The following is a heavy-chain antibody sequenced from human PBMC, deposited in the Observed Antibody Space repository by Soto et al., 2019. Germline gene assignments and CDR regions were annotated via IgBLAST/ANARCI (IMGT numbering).Heavy chain of an antibody. D-gene: IGHD6-19*01. J-gene: IGHJ4*02. CDR3: AKDEYSSGWYKGVY. CDR1: GFTFSSYA. V-gene: IGHV3-23*01. CDR2: ISGSGGST. Sequence: XGSLRLSCSASGFTFSSYAMSWVRQAPGKGLEWVSAISGSGGSTYYADSVKGRFTISRDNSKNTLYLQMNSLRAEDTAVYYCAKDEYSSGWYKGVYWGQGTLVTVSS.